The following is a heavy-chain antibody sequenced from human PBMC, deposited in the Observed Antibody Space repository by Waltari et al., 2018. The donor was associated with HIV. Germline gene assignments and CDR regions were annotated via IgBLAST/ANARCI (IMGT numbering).Heavy chain of an antibody. J-gene: IGHJ4*02. D-gene: IGHD5-18*01. CDR1: EFTFGVYA. V-gene: IGHV3-49*03. Sequence: EVQLVASGGGLVQSGRSLGLSATASEFTFGVYAMRWFRQAPGKGLEWVGFIRSKTYGGTTEYAASVKDRFTISRDDSKSIAYLQMNSLKTEDTAVYYCSRSRGYSYGYADYWGQGTLVTVSS. CDR3: SRSRGYSYGYADY. CDR2: IRSKTYGGTT.